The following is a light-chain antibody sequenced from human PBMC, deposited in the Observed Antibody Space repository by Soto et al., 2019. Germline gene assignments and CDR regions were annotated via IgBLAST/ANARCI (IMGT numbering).Light chain of an antibody. Sequence: TQSPSNVSVSPGERATLSCMASQGFXSNFVWYKSKPGQAPRLLSXGAPSRATGIPDRFIGSGYGTAFTLTISSLQPEEFALYYCQQYGSSAPITFGQGTRLEIK. CDR3: QQYGSSAPIT. V-gene: IGKV3-20*01. CDR1: QGFXSN. CDR2: GAP. J-gene: IGKJ5*01.